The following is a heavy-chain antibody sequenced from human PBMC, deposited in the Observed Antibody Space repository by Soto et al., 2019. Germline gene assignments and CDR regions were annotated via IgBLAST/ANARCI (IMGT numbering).Heavy chain of an antibody. CDR1: EGSFGGYG. CDR2: INHSGST. V-gene: IGHV4-34*01. J-gene: IGHJ6*02. Sequence: LVLLCHSYAVDEGSFGGYGGRCISQPPGKGLELIGEINHSGSTNYNPSLKSRVTISVDTSKNQFSLKLSSVTAADTAVYYCARASGKLRCLEWLSGDVWGQGTTVTVSS. CDR3: ARASGKLRCLEWLSGDV. D-gene: IGHD3-3*01.